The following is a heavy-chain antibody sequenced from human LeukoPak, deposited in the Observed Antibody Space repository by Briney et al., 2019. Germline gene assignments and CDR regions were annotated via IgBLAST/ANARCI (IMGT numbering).Heavy chain of an antibody. V-gene: IGHV1-2*06. Sequence: ASVKVSCKASGYTLTAYYIYWGRQAPGQGVEWMGRINAKSGGTDYAQNFHGRVTMPRDPSISPAYIELSRLRSDDTAVYYCARGYCSGGTCYLVENWLDPWGQGTLVTVSS. CDR1: GYTLTAYY. J-gene: IGHJ5*02. CDR3: ARGYCSGGTCYLVENWLDP. D-gene: IGHD2-15*01. CDR2: INAKSGGT.